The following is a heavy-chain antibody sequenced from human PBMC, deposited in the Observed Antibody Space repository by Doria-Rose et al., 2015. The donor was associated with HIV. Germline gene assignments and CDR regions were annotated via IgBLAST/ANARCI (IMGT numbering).Heavy chain of an antibody. CDR3: ARIKSSRWYHKYYFDF. D-gene: IGHD6-13*01. J-gene: IGHJ4*02. CDR2: IFSDDER. V-gene: IGHV2-26*01. CDR1: GVSLSSPGMG. Sequence: QVTLKEPGPVLVKPTETLTLTCTVSGVSLSSPGMGVSWIRQPPGKALEWLANIFSDDERSYKTALKSRLTISRDTSKSQVVITMTDMDPVDTATYYCARIKSSRWYHKYYFDFWGQGTLVIVSA.